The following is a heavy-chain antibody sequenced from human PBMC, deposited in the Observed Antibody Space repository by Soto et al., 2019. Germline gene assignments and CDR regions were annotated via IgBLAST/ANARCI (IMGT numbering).Heavy chain of an antibody. D-gene: IGHD1-7*01. V-gene: IGHV3-33*01. CDR3: ARDPQNNWNYALDY. CDR2: IWYDGSNK. Sequence: ESGGGVVQPGRSLRLSCAASGFTFSSYGMHWVRQAPGKGLEWVAVIWYDGSNKYYADSVKGRFTISRDNSKNTLYLQMNSLRAEDTAVYYCARDPQNNWNYALDYWGQGTLVTVSS. CDR1: GFTFSSYG. J-gene: IGHJ4*02.